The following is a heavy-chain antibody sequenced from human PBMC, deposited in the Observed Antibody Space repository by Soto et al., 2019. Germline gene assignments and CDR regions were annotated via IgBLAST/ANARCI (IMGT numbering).Heavy chain of an antibody. V-gene: IGHV4-34*01. J-gene: IGHJ4*02. Sequence: QVQLQQWGAGLLKPSETLSLTCAVYGGSLSGYYWNWIRQPPGKGLEWIGEISHSGSTNYIPSLKNRVAISVDTYKSQFSLKLNSVTAADTAVYYCARGNGVCFGDYWSQGTLVTVSS. CDR2: ISHSGST. D-gene: IGHD3-16*01. CDR3: ARGNGVCFGDY. CDR1: GGSLSGYY.